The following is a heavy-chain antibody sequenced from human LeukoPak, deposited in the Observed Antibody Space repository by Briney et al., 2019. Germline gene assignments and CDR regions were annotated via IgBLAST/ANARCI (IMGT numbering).Heavy chain of an antibody. CDR1: GFTFTKFA. Sequence: GGSLRLSCAGSGFTFTKFAMTWVRQAPGKGLEWASSMGPTGDTYYLDSVKGRFSLSRDVSKSTMSLQMTTLRVDDTAVYFCAKATPYGTTWVGGFDLWGQGTMVTVSS. J-gene: IGHJ3*01. CDR3: AKATPYGTTWVGGFDL. CDR2: MGPTGDT. D-gene: IGHD1-14*01. V-gene: IGHV3-23*01.